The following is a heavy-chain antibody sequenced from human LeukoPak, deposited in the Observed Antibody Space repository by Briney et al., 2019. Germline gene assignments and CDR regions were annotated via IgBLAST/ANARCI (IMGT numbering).Heavy chain of an antibody. CDR1: GGSISSYY. CDR3: ARERSVRGVIISPFDP. CDR2: IYTSGST. Sequence: SETLSLTCTVSGGSISSYYWSWIRQPAGEGLEWIWRIYTSGSTNYNPSLKSRVTMSVDTSKNQFSLKLSSVTAADTAVYYCARERSVRGVIISPFDPWGQGTLVTVSS. D-gene: IGHD3-10*01. V-gene: IGHV4-4*07. J-gene: IGHJ5*02.